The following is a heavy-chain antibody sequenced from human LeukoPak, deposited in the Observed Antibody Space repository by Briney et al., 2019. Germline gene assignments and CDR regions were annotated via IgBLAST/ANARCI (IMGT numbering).Heavy chain of an antibody. J-gene: IGHJ4*02. V-gene: IGHV4-34*01. CDR1: GGSFSGYY. CDR2: INHSGST. CDR3: ASIREWPTFDY. D-gene: IGHD3-3*01. Sequence: PSETLSLTCAVYGGSFSGYYWSWIRQPPGKGLEWIGEINHSGSTNYNPSLKSRVTISVDTSKNQFSLKLSSVAAADTAVYYCASIREWPTFDYWGQGTLVTVS.